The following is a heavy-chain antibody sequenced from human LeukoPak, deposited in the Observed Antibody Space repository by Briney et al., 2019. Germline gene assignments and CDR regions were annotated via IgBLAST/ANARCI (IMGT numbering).Heavy chain of an antibody. CDR3: ARDEIVGATQIDY. D-gene: IGHD1-26*01. CDR1: GYTFTNYG. CDR2: ISAYNGNT. V-gene: IGHV1-18*01. J-gene: IGHJ4*02. Sequence: ASVKVSCKPSGYTFTNYGISWVRQAPGQGLEWMGWISAYNGNTNYAQKLQGRVTMTTDTTTSTAYMELRSLRSGDTAVYYCARDEIVGATQIDYWGQGTLVTVSS.